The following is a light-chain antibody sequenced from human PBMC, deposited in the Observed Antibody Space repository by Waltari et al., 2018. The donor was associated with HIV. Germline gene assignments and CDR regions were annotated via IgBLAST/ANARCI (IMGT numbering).Light chain of an antibody. V-gene: IGKV3-15*01. CDR1: PGLSIN. J-gene: IGKJ2*01. CDR3: QQYNNWPPYT. CDR2: GAS. Sequence: EIVLPQSPATLSVSPGERVTLSCRAMPGLSINLAMYQQKPGQAPRLLIYGASTRATGIPARFSGSGSGTEFTLTISTLQSEDFAVYYCQQYNNWPPYTFGQGTKVEIK.